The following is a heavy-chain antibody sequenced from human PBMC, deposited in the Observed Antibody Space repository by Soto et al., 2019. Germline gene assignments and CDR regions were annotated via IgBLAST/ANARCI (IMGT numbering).Heavy chain of an antibody. J-gene: IGHJ3*02. V-gene: IGHV4-59*08. CDR1: GGSMNGYY. D-gene: IGHD2-15*01. CDR2: IYHRGNT. Sequence: SETLSLTCAVSGGSMNGYYWTWIRQSPGKGLEWIGYIYHRGNTNYHPSLKRRVTISVDTSKNYFSLKLYSVTAADTAVYYCARRHVVVVAATRGDPLDICGQGTLVLVSS. CDR3: ARRHVVVVAATRGDPLDI.